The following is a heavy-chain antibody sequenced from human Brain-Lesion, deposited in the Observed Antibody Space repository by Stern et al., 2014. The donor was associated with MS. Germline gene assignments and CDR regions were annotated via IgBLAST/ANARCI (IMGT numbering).Heavy chain of an antibody. CDR1: GFTVSNYY. J-gene: IGHJ4*02. CDR2: IYTSGKT. CDR3: ARDRVTTVTTYYFDS. Sequence: VQLVESGGGLVQPGGSLRLSCAASGFTVSNYYMSWVRQAPRKGLELVSLIYTSGKTYYADTLTGRFVISRDKSKSTLYLQMDSLRPEDTAVYYCARDRVTTVTTYYFDSWCQGTRVTVSS. D-gene: IGHD4-17*01. V-gene: IGHV3-66*01.